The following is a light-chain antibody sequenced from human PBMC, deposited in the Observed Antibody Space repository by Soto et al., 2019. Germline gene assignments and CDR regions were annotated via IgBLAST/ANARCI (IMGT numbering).Light chain of an antibody. CDR2: EVN. V-gene: IGLV2-8*01. Sequence: QSALTQPPSASGSPGRSVTISCTGTSSDVGGYNYVSWYQQHPGKAPKLMIYEVNKRPSGVPDRFSGSKSGNTASLTVSGLQAEDEADYYWSSYGGSTNYVFGTGTKVTVL. CDR3: SSYGGSTNYV. J-gene: IGLJ1*01. CDR1: SSDVGGYNY.